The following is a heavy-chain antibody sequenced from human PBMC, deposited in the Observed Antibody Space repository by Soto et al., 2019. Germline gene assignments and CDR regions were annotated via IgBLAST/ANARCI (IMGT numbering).Heavy chain of an antibody. D-gene: IGHD2-21*02. J-gene: IGHJ4*02. CDR2: VNSDGSST. CDR1: GFTFSSYW. V-gene: IGHV3-74*01. Sequence: VHLVASGGGLVQPGGSLRLSCAASGFTFSSYWMHWVRQGPGKGLVWVSRVNSDGSSTSYADSVRGRFTISRDNAKNTLYLQMSSLRVEDTALYYCVCFECGRTAVATAMEANGYWGQGTLVTVSS. CDR3: VCFECGRTAVATAMEANGY.